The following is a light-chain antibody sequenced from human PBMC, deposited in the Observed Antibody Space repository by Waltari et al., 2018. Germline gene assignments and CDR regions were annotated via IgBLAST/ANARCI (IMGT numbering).Light chain of an antibody. J-gene: IGLJ3*02. CDR2: EGS. Sequence: QSALTQPASVSGSPGQSITVSCTGTSTAVGRYNLVSWYPQHPGEAPKLMIYEGSERPSGVSNRFSGSKSGNTASLTISGLQADDEADYYCFSYAGSNVWVFGGGTKLTVL. V-gene: IGLV2-23*01. CDR3: FSYAGSNVWV. CDR1: STAVGRYNL.